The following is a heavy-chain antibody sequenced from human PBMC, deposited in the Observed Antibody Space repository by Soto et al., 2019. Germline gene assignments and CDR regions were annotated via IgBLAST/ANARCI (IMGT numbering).Heavy chain of an antibody. D-gene: IGHD2-2*01. V-gene: IGHV1-69*01. CDR2: IIPIFDTA. CDR1: GGTFESYA. J-gene: IGHJ6*02. Sequence: VRCKACGGTFESYAISWVRQATGQGLEWMGGIIPIFDTANYAQKFQGRVTITADESTSTAYMELSSLRSEDTAVYYCARHDCISSSCYYYYYYGMDVWGQGTTVTVSS. CDR3: ARHDCISSSCYYYYYYGMDV.